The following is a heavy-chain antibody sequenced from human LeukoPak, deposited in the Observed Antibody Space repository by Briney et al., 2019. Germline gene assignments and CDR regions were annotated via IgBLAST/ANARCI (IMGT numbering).Heavy chain of an antibody. V-gene: IGHV4-59*12. Sequence: PSETLSLTCTVSGGSISSYYWSWIRQPPGKGLEWIGYIYYSGSTNYNPSLKSRVTISVDTSKNQFSLKLSSVTAADTAVYYCTLYYYDSSGYDTEYFQHWGQGTLVTVSS. J-gene: IGHJ1*01. CDR2: IYYSGST. CDR1: GGSISSYY. CDR3: TLYYYDSSGYDTEYFQH. D-gene: IGHD3-22*01.